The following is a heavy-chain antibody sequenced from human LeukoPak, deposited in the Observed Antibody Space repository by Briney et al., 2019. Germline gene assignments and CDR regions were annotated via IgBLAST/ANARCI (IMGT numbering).Heavy chain of an antibody. D-gene: IGHD6-13*01. V-gene: IGHV3-48*03. CDR1: GFTFSSYA. Sequence: PGGSLRPSCAASGFTFSSYAMSWVRQAPGKGLEWVSYISSSGSIKHYADSVKGRFTISRDNAENSLYLEMNSLRAEETGVYYCARGGGSWSWVWGRGTTVTVS. CDR2: ISSSGSIK. J-gene: IGHJ6*02. CDR3: ARGGGSWSWV.